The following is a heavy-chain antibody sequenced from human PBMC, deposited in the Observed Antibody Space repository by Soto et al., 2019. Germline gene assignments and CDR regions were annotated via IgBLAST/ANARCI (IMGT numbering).Heavy chain of an antibody. CDR2: INHSGST. Sequence: SETLSLTCAVYGGSFSGYYWSWIRQPPGKGLEWIGEINHSGSTNYNPSLKSRVTISVDTSKNQFSLKLSSVTAADTAVYYCARQGYCSSTSCYNYYYYDMDVWGQGTTVTVSS. CDR1: GGSFSGYY. J-gene: IGHJ6*02. CDR3: ARQGYCSSTSCYNYYYYDMDV. V-gene: IGHV4-34*01. D-gene: IGHD2-2*01.